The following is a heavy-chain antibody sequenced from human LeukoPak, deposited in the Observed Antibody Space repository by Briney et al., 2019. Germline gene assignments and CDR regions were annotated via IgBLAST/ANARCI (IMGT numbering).Heavy chain of an antibody. D-gene: IGHD2-15*01. Sequence: GGSLRLSCAASGFTLNNYHYGIHWVRQAPGKGLERVAVISSDERDKLYADSVRGRFTISRDISKNTVFLQMNSLRVEDTAVYYCTQGIQGGLDHWGQGTLVTVSS. CDR2: ISSDERDK. V-gene: IGHV3-30*18. J-gene: IGHJ4*02. CDR1: GFTLNNY. CDR3: TQGIQGGLDH.